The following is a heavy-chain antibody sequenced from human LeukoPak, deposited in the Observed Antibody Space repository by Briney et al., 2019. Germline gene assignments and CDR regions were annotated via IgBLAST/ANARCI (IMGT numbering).Heavy chain of an antibody. V-gene: IGHV4-39*01. CDR2: IYYSGST. CDR1: GGSISISSDY. J-gene: IGHJ5*02. CDR3: ARQLYCSGGSCYSYSWFDP. Sequence: PSETLSLTCTVSGGSISISSDYWGWLRQPPGKGLEWIGRIYYSGSTYYNPSLKSRVTISVDTSKNQFSLKLSSVTAADTAVYYCARQLYCSGGSCYSYSWFDPWRQGTLVTVSS. D-gene: IGHD2-15*01.